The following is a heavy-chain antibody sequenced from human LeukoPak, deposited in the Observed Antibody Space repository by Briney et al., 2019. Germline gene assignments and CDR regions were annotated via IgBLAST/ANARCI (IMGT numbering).Heavy chain of an antibody. CDR2: INHSGST. CDR1: GGSFSGYY. J-gene: IGHJ3*02. D-gene: IGHD4-11*01. CDR3: ARARLGAFDI. Sequence: SETLSLTCAVYGGSFSGYYWSWIRQPPGKGLEWIGEINHSGSTNYNPSLKSRVTISVDTSKNQFSLKLSSVTAEDTAVYYCARARLGAFDIWGQGTMVTVSS. V-gene: IGHV4-34*01.